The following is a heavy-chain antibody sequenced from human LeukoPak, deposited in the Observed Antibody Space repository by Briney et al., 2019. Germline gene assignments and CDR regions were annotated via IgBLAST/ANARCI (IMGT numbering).Heavy chain of an antibody. CDR1: GGSIISYY. J-gene: IGHJ5*02. CDR3: ARNDSSIHYRFRGGWFDP. D-gene: IGHD3-22*01. V-gene: IGHV4-4*07. Sequence: SETLSLICTVSGGSIISYYWSWIRQPAGRGLEWIGRIYSSGSTNYNPSLKSRVTISLDKSKNQFSLKLSSVSAADTAVYYCARNDSSIHYRFRGGWFDPWGQGTLVTVSS. CDR2: IYSSGST.